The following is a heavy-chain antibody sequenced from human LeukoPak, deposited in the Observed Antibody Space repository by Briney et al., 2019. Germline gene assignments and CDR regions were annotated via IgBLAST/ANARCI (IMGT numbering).Heavy chain of an antibody. CDR3: ARDSRGSSWFFDY. V-gene: IGHV3-48*01. CDR1: GFTFSSYG. Sequence: GSLRLSCAASGFTFSSYGMNWVRQAPGKGLEWVSYISSSGRTFYYADSVKGRFTISRDNGKNSLYLQMNSLRVEDTAVYYCARDSRGSSWFFDYWGQGALVTVSS. CDR2: ISSSGRTF. J-gene: IGHJ4*02. D-gene: IGHD6-13*01.